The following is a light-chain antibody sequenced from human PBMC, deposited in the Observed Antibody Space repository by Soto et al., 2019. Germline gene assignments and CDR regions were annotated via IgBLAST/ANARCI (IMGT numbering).Light chain of an antibody. V-gene: IGKV1-33*01. J-gene: IGKJ3*01. Sequence: DIQMTQSPSSLSASVGDRVTITCQASQDISNYLNWFQQKPGKAPKLLIYDASNLETGVPSRFSGSRSVTDFTFTISSLQPEDIAKYYCQQHESVPFTFGRGTKVGIK. CDR3: QQHESVPFT. CDR2: DAS. CDR1: QDISNY.